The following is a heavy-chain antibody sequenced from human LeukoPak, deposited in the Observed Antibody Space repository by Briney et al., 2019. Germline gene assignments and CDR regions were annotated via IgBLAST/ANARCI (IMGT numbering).Heavy chain of an antibody. Sequence: PSETLSLTCTISGGSITSSSYYWSWIRQPPGKGLEWIGEINHSGSTNYNPSLKSRVTISVDTSKNQFSLKLSSVTAADTAVYYCARGAGLTGQWYWFDPWGQGTLVTVSS. V-gene: IGHV4-39*07. CDR3: ARGAGLTGQWYWFDP. D-gene: IGHD6-19*01. CDR1: GGSITSSSYY. CDR2: INHSGST. J-gene: IGHJ5*02.